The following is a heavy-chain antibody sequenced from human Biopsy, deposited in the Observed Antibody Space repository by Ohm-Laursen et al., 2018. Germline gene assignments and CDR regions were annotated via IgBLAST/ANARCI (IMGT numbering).Heavy chain of an antibody. CDR1: GFTFSNYY. Sequence: SLRLSCAAPGFTFSNYYMHWVRQAPGKGLLWVSRIKRDGTTTDYAESVRGRFTISRDNAKNSLYLQMNSLRAEDTAVYYCARDQRGPSLLEAKLTPNYFDYWGRGSLVTVSS. V-gene: IGHV3-74*01. J-gene: IGHJ4*02. CDR2: IKRDGTTT. CDR3: ARDQRGPSLLEAKLTPNYFDY. D-gene: IGHD1-1*01.